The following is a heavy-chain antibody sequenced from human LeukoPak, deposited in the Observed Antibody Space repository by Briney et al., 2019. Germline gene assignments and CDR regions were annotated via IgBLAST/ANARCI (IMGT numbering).Heavy chain of an antibody. J-gene: IGHJ4*02. D-gene: IGHD6-6*01. CDR1: GFTFSSYS. Sequence: PGGSLRLSCAASGFTFSSYSMNWVRQAPGKGPEWVSSISSSSSYIYYADSVKGRFTISRDNAKNSLYLQMNSLRAEDTAVYYCARDLLPRTSSSSSGFDYWGQGTLVTVSS. CDR2: ISSSSSYI. V-gene: IGHV3-21*01. CDR3: ARDLLPRTSSSSSGFDY.